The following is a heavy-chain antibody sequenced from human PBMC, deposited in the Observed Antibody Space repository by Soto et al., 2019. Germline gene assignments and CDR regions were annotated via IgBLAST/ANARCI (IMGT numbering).Heavy chain of an antibody. D-gene: IGHD2-2*02. Sequence: QVQLVQSGAEVKKPGASVKVSCKASGYSFTSYGISWVRQAPGHGLEWMGWISPYNGNTNYAQWLQGRVTMTTATSTSTAYMDLRRLRSADPAVYYCTRDERVYCSSTSCHTNEAFVIWGQGTMVTVSS. J-gene: IGHJ3*02. V-gene: IGHV1-18*01. CDR1: GYSFTSYG. CDR2: ISPYNGNT. CDR3: TRDERVYCSSTSCHTNEAFVI.